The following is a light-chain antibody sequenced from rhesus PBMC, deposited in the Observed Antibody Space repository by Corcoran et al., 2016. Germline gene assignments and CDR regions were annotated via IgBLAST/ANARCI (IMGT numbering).Light chain of an antibody. V-gene: IGKV2S15*01. CDR2: EVS. J-gene: IGKJ3*01. Sequence: DFVMTQTPLSLPVTPGEPASISCRSSQSLLHRGGKTYLYWYLQKPGQSPQPLIHEVSNRASGVPDRLTGSGSGTDCTLKISRVEAEYVGVYYCMQGIQLPFTFGPGTKLDIK. CDR3: MQGIQLPFT. CDR1: QSLLHRGGKTY.